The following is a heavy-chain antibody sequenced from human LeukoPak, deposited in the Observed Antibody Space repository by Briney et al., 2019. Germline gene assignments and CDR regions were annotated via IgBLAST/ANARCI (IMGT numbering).Heavy chain of an antibody. CDR2: VSNSGDYI. Sequence: PGGSLRLSCAASGFSFSSYRMNWVRQAPGKGLEWVSSVSNSGDYIHYADSVKGRFTISRDNAKNSLYLQMNSLRAEDTAVYYCARGSYYYDSSGYYPGWGQGTLVTVSS. V-gene: IGHV3-21*01. CDR1: GFSFSSYR. D-gene: IGHD3-22*01. CDR3: ARGSYYYDSSGYYPG. J-gene: IGHJ4*02.